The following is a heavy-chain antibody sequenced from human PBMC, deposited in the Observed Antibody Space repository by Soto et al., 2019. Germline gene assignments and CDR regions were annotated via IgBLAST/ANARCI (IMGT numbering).Heavy chain of an antibody. CDR3: ARLWGWYFDY. CDR1: GGSISSYY. V-gene: IGHV4-59*01. CDR2: IYYSGST. Sequence: PSETLALTSTVCGGSISSYYWSWIRQPPGKGLEWIGYIYYSGSTNYHPSLKSRVTISVDTSKNQFSLKLSSVTAADSAVYYCARLWGWYFDYWGQGTLVTVSS. J-gene: IGHJ4*02. D-gene: IGHD2-21*01.